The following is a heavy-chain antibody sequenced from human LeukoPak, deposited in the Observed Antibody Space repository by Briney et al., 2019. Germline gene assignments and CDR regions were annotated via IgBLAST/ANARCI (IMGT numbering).Heavy chain of an antibody. D-gene: IGHD6-13*01. CDR3: AKENGYSSSCFDY. Sequence: PGGSLRLSCAASGFTFSSYSMSRVRQAPGKGLEWVSAISGSGGSTYYADSVKGRFTISRDNSKNTLYLQMNSLRAEDTAVYYCAKENGYSSSCFDYWGQGTLVTVSS. J-gene: IGHJ4*02. V-gene: IGHV3-23*01. CDR1: GFTFSSYS. CDR2: ISGSGGST.